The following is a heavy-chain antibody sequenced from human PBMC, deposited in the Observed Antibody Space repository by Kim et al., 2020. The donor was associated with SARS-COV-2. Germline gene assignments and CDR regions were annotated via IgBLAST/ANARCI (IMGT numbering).Heavy chain of an antibody. Sequence: SETLSLTCTVSGGSISSYYWSWIRQPPGKGLEWIGYIYYSGSTNYNPSLKSRVTISVDTSKNQFSLKLSSVTAADTAVYYCARSQYDFWSGYYTSYYGMDVWGQGTTVTDSS. CDR2: IYYSGST. D-gene: IGHD3-3*01. V-gene: IGHV4-59*01. CDR1: GGSISSYY. CDR3: ARSQYDFWSGYYTSYYGMDV. J-gene: IGHJ6*02.